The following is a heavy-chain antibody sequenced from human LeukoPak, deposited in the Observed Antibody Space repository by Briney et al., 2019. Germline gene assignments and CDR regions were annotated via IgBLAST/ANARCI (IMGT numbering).Heavy chain of an antibody. Sequence: GGSLRLSCTASGFTFSSYEMNWVRQAPGKGLEWVSYISSSSTTIYYADSVKGRFTISRDNAKNSLYLQMNSLRAEDTAVYYCARVDYYDSSAYPPFDFWGQGTLVTVSS. V-gene: IGHV3-48*03. CDR2: ISSSSTTI. CDR3: ARVDYYDSSAYPPFDF. D-gene: IGHD3-22*01. J-gene: IGHJ4*02. CDR1: GFTFSSYE.